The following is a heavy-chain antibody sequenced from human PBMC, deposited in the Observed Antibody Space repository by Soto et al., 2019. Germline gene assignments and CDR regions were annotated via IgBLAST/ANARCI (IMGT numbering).Heavy chain of an antibody. D-gene: IGHD3-10*01. V-gene: IGHV4-30-2*01. Sequence: PSETLSLTCAVSGGSISSGGYSWSWIRQPPGKGLEWIGYIYHSGSTYYNPSLKSRVTISVDRSKNQFSLKLSSVTAADTAVYYWARGSGSYRDGIDVWGQGTTVTVSS. CDR2: IYHSGST. CDR1: GGSISSGGYS. CDR3: ARGSGSYRDGIDV. J-gene: IGHJ6*02.